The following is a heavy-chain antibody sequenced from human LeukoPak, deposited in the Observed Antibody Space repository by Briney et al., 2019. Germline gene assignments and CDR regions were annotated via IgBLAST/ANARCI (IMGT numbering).Heavy chain of an antibody. CDR3: ARRLYYGVPSAYYFDY. CDR1: GYSFTSYW. CDR2: IYPGDSDT. Sequence: GESLKISWKGSGYSFTSYWIGWVRQMPGKGLAWMGIIYPGDSDTRYSPSFQGQVTISADKSISTAYLQWSSLKASDTAMYYCARRLYYGVPSAYYFDYWGQGTLVTVSS. D-gene: IGHD3-10*01. J-gene: IGHJ4*02. V-gene: IGHV5-51*01.